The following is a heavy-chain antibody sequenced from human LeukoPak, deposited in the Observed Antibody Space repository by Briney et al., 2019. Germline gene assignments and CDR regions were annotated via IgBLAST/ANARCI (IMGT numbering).Heavy chain of an antibody. Sequence: ASVKVSCKASGYTFTGSYMHWVRQAPGQGLEWMGWISAYNGNTNYAQKLQGRVTMTTDTSTSTAYMELRSLRSDDTAVYYCARVHYDFWSGYYIPPDYWGQGTLVTVSS. CDR3: ARVHYDFWSGYYIPPDY. D-gene: IGHD3-3*01. J-gene: IGHJ4*02. CDR2: ISAYNGNT. CDR1: GYTFTGSY. V-gene: IGHV1-18*04.